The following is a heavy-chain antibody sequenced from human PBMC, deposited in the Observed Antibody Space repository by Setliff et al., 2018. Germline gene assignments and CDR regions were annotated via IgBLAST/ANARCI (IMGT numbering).Heavy chain of an antibody. V-gene: IGHV3-23*01. J-gene: IGHJ6*02. D-gene: IGHD3-10*01. CDR3: AKLVRGYGQYYAMDV. CDR1: GFTFSSYA. Sequence: LRLSCAASGFTFSSYAMSWVRQAPGKGLEWVSVITGGSTYYADSVKGRFTISRDNSKNTLYLQMNSLRAEDTAVYYCAKLVRGYGQYYAMDVWGQGTTVTVSS. CDR2: ITGGST.